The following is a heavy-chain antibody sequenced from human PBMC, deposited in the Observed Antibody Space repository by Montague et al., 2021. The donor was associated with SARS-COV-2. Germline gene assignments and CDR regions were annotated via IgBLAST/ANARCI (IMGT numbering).Heavy chain of an antibody. D-gene: IGHD5-12*01. CDR1: GASFSNYS. J-gene: IGHJ4*02. CDR2: INHSGYT. Sequence: SETLSLTCAVYGASFSNYSWRWIRQSPGKGLELVGEINHSGYTNXNPSLESRLTISLDSSKKQFSLKMTSVTAADTAIYYCASAPRYSFGFWAYWGQGTLVSVSS. V-gene: IGHV4-34*01. CDR3: ASAPRYSFGFWAY.